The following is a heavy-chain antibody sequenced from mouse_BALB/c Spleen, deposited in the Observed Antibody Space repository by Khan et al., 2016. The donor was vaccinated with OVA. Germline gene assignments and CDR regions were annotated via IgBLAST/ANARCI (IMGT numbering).Heavy chain of an antibody. Sequence: VQLKQSGPGLAKPSQSLSLTCTASGYSITNGYGWNLNRQPPGNKLELRGNKTYTGSTNYNPSFKSRISFTRDTSTNTSFLQLNSVTTEDTASYRRARTARIKYWGQGTTLTVSS. CDR1: GYSITNGYG. V-gene: IGHV3-1*02. D-gene: IGHD1-2*01. J-gene: IGHJ2*01. CDR3: ARTARIKY. CDR2: KTYTGST.